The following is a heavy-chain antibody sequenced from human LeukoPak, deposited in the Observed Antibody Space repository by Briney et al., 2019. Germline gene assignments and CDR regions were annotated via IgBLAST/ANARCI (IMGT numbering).Heavy chain of an antibody. J-gene: IGHJ4*02. CDR1: GYTFTSYA. V-gene: IGHV1-3*03. Sequence: ASVKVSCKASGYTFTSYAMHWVRQAPGQRLEWMGWINAGNGNTKYSQEFQGRVTITRDTSASTAYMELSSLRSEDMAVYYCAREGRVHSSGWYDYWGQGTLVTVSS. CDR3: AREGRVHSSGWYDY. CDR2: INAGNGNT. D-gene: IGHD6-19*01.